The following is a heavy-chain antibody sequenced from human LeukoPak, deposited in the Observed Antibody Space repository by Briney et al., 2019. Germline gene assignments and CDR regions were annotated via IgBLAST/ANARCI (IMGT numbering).Heavy chain of an antibody. CDR1: GFTFDDYA. V-gene: IGHV3-9*01. J-gene: IGHJ4*02. Sequence: GGSLRLSCAASGFTFDDYAMHWVRQAPGKGLEWVSGISWNSGSIGYADSVKGRFTISRDNAKNSLYLQMNSLRAEDTAVYYCAKVQAPTNWGQGTLVTVSS. D-gene: IGHD5-12*01. CDR2: ISWNSGSI. CDR3: AKVQAPTN.